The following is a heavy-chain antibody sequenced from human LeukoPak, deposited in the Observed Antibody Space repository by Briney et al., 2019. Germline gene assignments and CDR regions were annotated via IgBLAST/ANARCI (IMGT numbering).Heavy chain of an antibody. V-gene: IGHV4-39*01. D-gene: IGHD5/OR15-5a*01. CDR1: GGSISSNTYF. J-gene: IGHJ5*02. Sequence: WETLSLTCNVSGGSISSNTYFWGWLRRPPGKGLESIGSIRYSGSTYYNPSLKSRVTISVDTSKNQFSLNLSSLTAADTAVYYCATSDTVSTYNWFDPWGQGTLVSVS. CDR2: IRYSGST. CDR3: ATSDTVSTYNWFDP.